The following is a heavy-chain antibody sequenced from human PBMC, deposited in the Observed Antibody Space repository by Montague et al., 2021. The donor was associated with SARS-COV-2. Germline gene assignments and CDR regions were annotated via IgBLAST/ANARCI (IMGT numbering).Heavy chain of an antibody. CDR3: ARGVLRYFDWTSPSDY. D-gene: IGHD3-9*01. CDR1: GESISGFY. CDR2: IYTSGST. Sequence: SETLSLTCTVSGESISGFYWNWIRQPAGKGLEWIGRIYTSGSTNYNPSLKSRVTISVDTSKNQFSLKLSSVTAADTAVYYCARGVLRYFDWTSPSDYWGQGTLVTVSS. J-gene: IGHJ4*02. V-gene: IGHV4-4*07.